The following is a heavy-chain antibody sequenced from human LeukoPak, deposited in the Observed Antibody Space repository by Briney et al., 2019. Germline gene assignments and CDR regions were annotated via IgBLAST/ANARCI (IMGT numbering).Heavy chain of an antibody. J-gene: IGHJ6*02. D-gene: IGHD3-22*01. Sequence: SPTHAGYCGSFSGYYWRWVRQPPRKRREGVGEKKHSGSTNYNLSLKSRVTISVDTSKNQFSLKLSSVTAADTAVYYCARQRVVITFNYYYYGMDVWGQGTTVTVSS. V-gene: IGHV4-34*01. CDR1: CGSFSGYY. CDR3: ARQRVVITFNYYYYGMDV. CDR2: KKHSGST.